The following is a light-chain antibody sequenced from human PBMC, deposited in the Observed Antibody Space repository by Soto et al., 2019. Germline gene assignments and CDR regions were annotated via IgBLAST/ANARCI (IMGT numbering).Light chain of an antibody. CDR3: QQYNSYS. CDR2: GAS. V-gene: IGKV3-15*01. Sequence: ERVMTQSPATLSVSPGERATLSCRASQSVGGDLAWYQQKPGQAPRLLIYGASSRAPGIPDRFSGSGSGTEFTLTISSLQPDDFATYYCQQYNSYSFGQGTKVEIK. J-gene: IGKJ1*01. CDR1: QSVGGD.